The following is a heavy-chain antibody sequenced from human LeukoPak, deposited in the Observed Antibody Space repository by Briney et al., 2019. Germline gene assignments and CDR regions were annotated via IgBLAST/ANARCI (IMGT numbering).Heavy chain of an antibody. CDR1: GYTFTSYG. D-gene: IGHD2-21*02. J-gene: IGHJ4*02. V-gene: IGHV1-18*01. CDR2: ISAYNGNT. CDR3: ARVVTAINNLDY. Sequence: ASVKVSCKASGYTFTSYGISWVRQAPGQGLERMGWISAYNGNTNYAQKLQGRVTMTTDTSTSTAYMELRSLRSDDTAVYYCARVVTAINNLDYWGQGTLVTVSS.